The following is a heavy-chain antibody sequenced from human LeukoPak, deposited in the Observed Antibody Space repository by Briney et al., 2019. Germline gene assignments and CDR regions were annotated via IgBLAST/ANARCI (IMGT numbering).Heavy chain of an antibody. CDR1: GGSISSGDYY. V-gene: IGHV4-30-4*01. Sequence: SQTLSLTCTVSGGSISSGDYYWGWIRQPPGKGLEWIGYIYYSGSTYYNPSLKSRVTISVDTSKNQFSLKLSSVTAADTAVYYCAITYDSSADDAFDIWGQGTMVTVSS. CDR2: IYYSGST. D-gene: IGHD3-22*01. CDR3: AITYDSSADDAFDI. J-gene: IGHJ3*02.